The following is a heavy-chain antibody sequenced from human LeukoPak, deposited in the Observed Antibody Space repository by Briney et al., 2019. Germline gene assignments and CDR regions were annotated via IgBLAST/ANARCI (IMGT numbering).Heavy chain of an antibody. Sequence: GGSLRLSCAASGFTFSSYGMSWVRQAPGKGLEWVSAISGSGGSTYYADSVKGRFTISRDNSKNTLYLQMNSLRAEDTAVYYCAKPTYYGSGSCYFDYWGQGTLVTVSS. CDR2: ISGSGGST. CDR1: GFTFSSYG. CDR3: AKPTYYGSGSCYFDY. D-gene: IGHD3-10*01. J-gene: IGHJ4*02. V-gene: IGHV3-23*01.